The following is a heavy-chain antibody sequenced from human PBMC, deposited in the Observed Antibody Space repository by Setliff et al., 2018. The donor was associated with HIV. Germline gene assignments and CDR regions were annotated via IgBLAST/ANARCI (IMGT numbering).Heavy chain of an antibody. CDR3: ASKGGSENYPDSDAFDI. CDR1: GYGFTGYF. D-gene: IGHD3-10*01. CDR2: INPNSGDT. J-gene: IGHJ3*02. V-gene: IGHV1-2*02. Sequence: ASVKVSCKASGYGFTGYFIHWVRQAPGQGLEWMGWINPNSGDTNYAQKFQGRVTMTRDTSISTVYLELRSLRSEDTAVYFCASKGGSENYPDSDAFDIWGQGTLVTVS.